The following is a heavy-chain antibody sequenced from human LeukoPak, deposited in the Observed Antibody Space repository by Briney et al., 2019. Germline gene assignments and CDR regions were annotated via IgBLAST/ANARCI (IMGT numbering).Heavy chain of an antibody. CDR1: GGSISGGGYS. D-gene: IGHD3-10*01. J-gene: IGHJ4*02. Sequence: SETLSLTCAVSGGSISGGGYSWSWIRQPPGKGLEWIGYIYHSGSTYYNPSLKSRVTISVDRSKNQFSLKLSSVTAADTAVYYCARGQKTYYYGSAPFDYWGQGTLVTVSS. CDR2: IYHSGST. CDR3: ARGQKTYYYGSAPFDY. V-gene: IGHV4-30-2*01.